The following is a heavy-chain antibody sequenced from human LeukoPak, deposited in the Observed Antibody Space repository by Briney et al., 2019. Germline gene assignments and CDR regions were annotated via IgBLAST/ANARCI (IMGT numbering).Heavy chain of an antibody. D-gene: IGHD3-10*01. CDR1: GFALSNYG. V-gene: IGHV3-30*03. J-gene: IGHJ4*02. CDR3: ARDGGRATIVRGIIIMSVGDF. CDR2: ISFDGTNT. Sequence: GRSLRLSCAASGFALSNYGMHWVRQAPGQGLEWVAVISFDGTNTYYADSLKGRFTISRDNSKSTVYLQMNSLRPEDTALYYCARDGGRATIVRGIIIMSVGDFWGQGALVTVSS.